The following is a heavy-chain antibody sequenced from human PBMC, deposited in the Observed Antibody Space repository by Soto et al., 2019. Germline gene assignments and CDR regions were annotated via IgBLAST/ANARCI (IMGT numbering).Heavy chain of an antibody. D-gene: IGHD3-22*01. CDR3: ARDLRYYDSSGYLDY. J-gene: IGHJ4*02. Sequence: ASVKVSCKASGYTFTSYGISWVRQAPGQGLEWMGWISAYNGNTNYAQKLQGRVTMTTDTSTSTAYMELRSLRSDDTAVYYCARDLRYYDSSGYLDYWGQGTLVTVSS. CDR2: ISAYNGNT. CDR1: GYTFTSYG. V-gene: IGHV1-18*04.